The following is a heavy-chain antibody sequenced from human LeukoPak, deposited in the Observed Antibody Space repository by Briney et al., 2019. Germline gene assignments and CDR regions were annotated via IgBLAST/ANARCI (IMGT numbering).Heavy chain of an antibody. CDR3: AKVKAYCSSTSCPADAFDI. CDR2: ISGSGGST. J-gene: IGHJ3*02. V-gene: IGHV3-23*01. CDR1: GFTFSSYA. Sequence: PGGSLRLSCAASGFTFSSYAMSWVRQAPGKGLEWVSTISGSGGSTYYADSVKGRFTIPRDNSKNTLSLQMSSLRAEDTAVYYCAKVKAYCSSTSCPADAFDIWGQGTMVTVSS. D-gene: IGHD2-2*01.